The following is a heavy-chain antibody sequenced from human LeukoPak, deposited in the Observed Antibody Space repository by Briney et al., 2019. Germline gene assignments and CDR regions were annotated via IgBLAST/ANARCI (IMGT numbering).Heavy chain of an antibody. Sequence: ASVKVSCKASGYTFTGYYMHWVRQAPGRGLEWMGRINPNSGGTNYAQKFQGRVTMTRDTSISTAYMELSRLRSDDTAVYYCARAAVARAAFDYWGQGTLVTVSS. CDR2: INPNSGGT. CDR1: GYTFTGYY. D-gene: IGHD6-19*01. J-gene: IGHJ4*02. V-gene: IGHV1-2*06. CDR3: ARAAVARAAFDY.